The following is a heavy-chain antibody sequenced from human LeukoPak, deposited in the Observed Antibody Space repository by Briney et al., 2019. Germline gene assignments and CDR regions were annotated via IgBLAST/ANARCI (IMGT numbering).Heavy chain of an antibody. CDR2: ISGRGDGT. D-gene: IGHD3-9*01. CDR3: ARDHYDILTGHAGPTAKNWFDP. J-gene: IGHJ5*02. V-gene: IGHV3-23*01. CDR1: GFSFSSYA. Sequence: GGSLRLSCAASGFSFSSYAMNWVRQAPGQGLEWVSGISGRGDGTYYADSVRGRFTISRDNSKNTLYLQMNSLRAEDTAVYYCARDHYDILTGHAGPTAKNWFDPWGQGTLVTVSS.